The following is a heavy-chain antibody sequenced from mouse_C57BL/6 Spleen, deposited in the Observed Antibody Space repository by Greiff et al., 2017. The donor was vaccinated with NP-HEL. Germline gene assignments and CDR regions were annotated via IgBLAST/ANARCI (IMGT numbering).Heavy chain of an antibody. CDR1: GFTFSSYA. Sequence: EVKLMESGGGLVKPGGSLKLSCAASGFTFSSYAMSWVRQTPEKRLEWVATISDGGSYTYYPDNVKGRFTISRDNAKNNLYLQMSHLKSEDTAMYYCARDQDHSSVYAMDYWGQGTSVTVSS. J-gene: IGHJ4*01. CDR3: ARDQDHSSVYAMDY. CDR2: ISDGGSYT. V-gene: IGHV5-4*01. D-gene: IGHD3-1*01.